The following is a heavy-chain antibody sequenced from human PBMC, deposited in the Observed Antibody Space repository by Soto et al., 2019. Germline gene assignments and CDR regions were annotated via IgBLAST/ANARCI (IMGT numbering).Heavy chain of an antibody. D-gene: IGHD4-17*01. V-gene: IGHV1-69*02. CDR2: IIPILGIA. CDR1: GGTFSSYT. J-gene: IGHJ5*02. CDR3: ARAREMTIYWFDP. Sequence: QVQLVQSGAEVKKPGSSVKVSCKASGGTFSSYTISWVRQAPGQGLEWMGRIIPILGIANYAQKFQGRVTITADKSTSTAYMERSSLRSEDTAVYYCARAREMTIYWFDPWGQGTLVTVSS.